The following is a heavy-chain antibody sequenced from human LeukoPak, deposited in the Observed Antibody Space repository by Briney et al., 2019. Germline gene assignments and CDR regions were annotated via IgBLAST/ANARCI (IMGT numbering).Heavy chain of an antibody. CDR1: GYTFTSYY. D-gene: IGHD3-22*01. CDR2: INPSGGST. Sequence: ASVKVSCKASGYTFTSYYMHWVRQAPGQGLEWMGIINPSGGSTSYAQKFQGRVTMTRDTSTSTVYMELSSLRSEDTAVYYCARLESLNYYDSSGYFDHWGQGTLVTVSS. V-gene: IGHV1-46*01. CDR3: ARLESLNYYDSSGYFDH. J-gene: IGHJ4*02.